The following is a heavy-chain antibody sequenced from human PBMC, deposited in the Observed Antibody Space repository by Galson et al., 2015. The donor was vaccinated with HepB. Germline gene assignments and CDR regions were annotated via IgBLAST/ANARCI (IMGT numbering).Heavy chain of an antibody. CDR1: GYSFTSYW. CDR2: IYPGDSDT. J-gene: IGHJ4*02. D-gene: IGHD6-13*01. V-gene: IGHV5-51*01. Sequence: QSGAEVKKPGESLKISCKGSGYSFTSYWIGWVRQMPGKGLEWMGIIYPGDSDTRYSPSFQGQVTISADKSISTAYLQWSSLKASDTAMYYCARSHPGYSLSPHNFDYWGQGTLVTVSS. CDR3: ARSHPGYSLSPHNFDY.